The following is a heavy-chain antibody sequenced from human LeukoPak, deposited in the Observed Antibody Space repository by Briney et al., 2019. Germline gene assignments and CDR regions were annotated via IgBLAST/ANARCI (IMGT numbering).Heavy chain of an antibody. J-gene: IGHJ2*01. Sequence: SETLSLTCTVSGGSISSSSYYWGWIRQPPGKGLEWIGSIYYSGSTYYNPSLKSRVTISVDTSKNQFSLKLSSVTAADTAVYYCATSSHRGMAVAPRDWYFDLWGRGTLVTVSS. V-gene: IGHV4-39*07. CDR3: ATSSHRGMAVAPRDWYFDL. D-gene: IGHD6-19*01. CDR1: GGSISSSSYY. CDR2: IYYSGST.